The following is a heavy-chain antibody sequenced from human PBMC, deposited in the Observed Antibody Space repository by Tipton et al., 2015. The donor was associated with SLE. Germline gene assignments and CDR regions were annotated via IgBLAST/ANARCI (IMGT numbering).Heavy chain of an antibody. CDR2: IRSKAYGGTT. CDR3: GGGQYYYMDV. J-gene: IGHJ6*03. V-gene: IGHV3-49*03. CDR1: GFTFGDYA. Sequence: SLRLSCTASGFTFGDYAMSWFRQAPGKGLEWVAFIRSKAYGGTTEYAASVKGRFTISRDDSKSIAYLQMNSLRAEDTAVYYCGGGQYYYMDVWGEGTTVTISS. D-gene: IGHD3-16*01.